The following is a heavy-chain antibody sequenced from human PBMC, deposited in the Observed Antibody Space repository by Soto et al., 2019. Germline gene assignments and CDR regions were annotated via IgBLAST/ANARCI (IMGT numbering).Heavy chain of an antibody. CDR1: GYTFTSYD. V-gene: IGHV1-8*01. Sequence: ASVKVSCKASGYTFTSYDINWVRQATGQGLEWMGWMNPNSGNTGYAQKYQGRVTMTRNTSISTAYMELSSLRSEDTAVYYSACFVGYCTNGVCYSFDYWGQGTLVTVSS. J-gene: IGHJ4*02. CDR2: MNPNSGNT. D-gene: IGHD2-8*01. CDR3: ACFVGYCTNGVCYSFDY.